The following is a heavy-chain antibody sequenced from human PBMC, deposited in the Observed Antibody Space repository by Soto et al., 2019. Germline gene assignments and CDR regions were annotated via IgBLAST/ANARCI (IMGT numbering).Heavy chain of an antibody. V-gene: IGHV4-61*01. CDR3: ATGNSSGLFFDY. CDR2: IYYPGAT. CDR1: GASVSSDNSY. Sequence: QVQLQKSGPGLVKPSETLSLTCTVSGASVSSDNSYWSWIRQPPGKGLEWIGYIYYPGATDYDPSLKSRVTISLDTSKNQFSLKLTSVTAADTAVYYCATGNSSGLFFDYWGQGTLVTVSS. J-gene: IGHJ4*02. D-gene: IGHD6-19*01.